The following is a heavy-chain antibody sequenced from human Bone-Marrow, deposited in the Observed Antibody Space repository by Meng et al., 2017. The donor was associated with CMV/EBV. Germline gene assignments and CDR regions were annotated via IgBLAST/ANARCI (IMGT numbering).Heavy chain of an antibody. J-gene: IGHJ4*02. D-gene: IGHD6-6*01. V-gene: IGHV3-30*04. CDR1: GFTFSSYA. Sequence: GGSLRLSCAASGFTFSSYAMHWVRQAPGKGLEWVAVISYDGSNKYYADSVKGRFTISRDNSKNTLYLQMNSLRAEDTAVYYCARGDVLYFDYWGQGTLVTVSS. CDR2: ISYDGSNK. CDR3: ARGDVLYFDY.